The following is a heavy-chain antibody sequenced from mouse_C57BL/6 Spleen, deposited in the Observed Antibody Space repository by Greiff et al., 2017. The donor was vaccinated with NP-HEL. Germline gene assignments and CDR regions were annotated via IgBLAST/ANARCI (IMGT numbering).Heavy chain of an antibody. CDR1: GFTFSSYA. D-gene: IGHD3-2*01. J-gene: IGHJ2*01. CDR3: ARDLSDRNYFDY. CDR2: ISDGGSYT. Sequence: EVMLVESGGGLVKPGGSLKLSCAASGFTFSSYAMSWVRQTPEKRLEWVATISDGGSYTYYPDNVTGRFTISRDNAKNNLYLQMSHLKSEDTAMYYCARDLSDRNYFDYWGQGTTLSVSS. V-gene: IGHV5-4*01.